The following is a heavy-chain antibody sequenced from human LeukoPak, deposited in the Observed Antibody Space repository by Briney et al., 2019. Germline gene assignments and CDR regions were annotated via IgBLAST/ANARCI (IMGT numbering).Heavy chain of an antibody. CDR3: ARDLWALVGDYNWFDP. CDR2: ISSSSSYI. V-gene: IGHV3-21*01. Sequence: PGGSLRLSCAASGFTFSSYAMSWVRQAPGKGLEWVSSISSSSSYIYYADSVKGRFTISRDNAKNSLYLQMNSLRAEDTAVYYCARDLWALVGDYNWFDPWGQGTLVTVSS. J-gene: IGHJ5*02. D-gene: IGHD2-21*02. CDR1: GFTFSSYA.